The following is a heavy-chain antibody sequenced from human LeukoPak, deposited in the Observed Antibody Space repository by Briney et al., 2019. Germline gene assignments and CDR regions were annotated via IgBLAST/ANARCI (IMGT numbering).Heavy chain of an antibody. V-gene: IGHV3-48*01. CDR1: GFTFSSYS. CDR3: AKVLTGLLYAFDI. D-gene: IGHD1-14*01. J-gene: IGHJ3*02. Sequence: GGSLRLSCAASGFTFSSYSMNWVRQAPGKGLEWVSYISSSSSTIYYADSVKGRFTISRDNAKNSLYLQMNSLRAEDTAVYYCAKVLTGLLYAFDIWGQGTMVTVSS. CDR2: ISSSSSTI.